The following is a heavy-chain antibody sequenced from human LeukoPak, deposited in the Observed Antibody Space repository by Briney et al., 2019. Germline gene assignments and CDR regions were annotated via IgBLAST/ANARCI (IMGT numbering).Heavy chain of an antibody. Sequence: ASVKVSCKASGYTFTSYGISWVRQAPGQGLEWMGWISAYNGNTNYAQKLQGRVTMTTDTSTSTAYMEQRSLRSDDTAVYYCARGKNTNRYPIDFDYWGQGTLVTVSS. J-gene: IGHJ4*02. V-gene: IGHV1-18*01. CDR3: ARGKNTNRYPIDFDY. D-gene: IGHD1-14*01. CDR1: GYTFTSYG. CDR2: ISAYNGNT.